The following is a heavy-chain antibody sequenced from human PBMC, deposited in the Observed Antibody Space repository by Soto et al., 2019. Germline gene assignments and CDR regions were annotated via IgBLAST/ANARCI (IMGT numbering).Heavy chain of an antibody. D-gene: IGHD2-15*01. CDR1: GGTFSSYA. CDR3: ARDGASGCSGGGCYEEYFQD. Sequence: QVQLVQSGAEVKKPGSSVKVSCKASGGTFSSYAISWVRQAPGQGLEWMGGIIPIFGTANYAQKFQGRVTITADESTSTAYMELSSLRSEDTAVYYCARDGASGCSGGGCYEEYFQDWGQGTLVTVSS. V-gene: IGHV1-69*01. J-gene: IGHJ1*01. CDR2: IIPIFGTA.